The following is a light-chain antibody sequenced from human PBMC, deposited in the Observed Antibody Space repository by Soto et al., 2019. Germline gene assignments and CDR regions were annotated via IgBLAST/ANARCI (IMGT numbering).Light chain of an antibody. J-gene: IGLJ2*01. Sequence: QSVLTQPPSASGTPGQRVTISCSGSSSNLGTNTVNWYQQIPGTAPKLLIQINNQRPSGVPDRFSGSKSGTPASLAISGLQSEDEADYYCSAWDDSLNSVVFGGGTKLTVL. CDR3: SAWDDSLNSVV. V-gene: IGLV1-44*01. CDR1: SSNLGTNT. CDR2: INN.